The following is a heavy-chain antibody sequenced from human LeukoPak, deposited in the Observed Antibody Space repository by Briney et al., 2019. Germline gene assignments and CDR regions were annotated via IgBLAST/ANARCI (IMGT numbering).Heavy chain of an antibody. V-gene: IGHV3-7*01. D-gene: IGHD2-21*01. CDR1: GFTFSSYW. CDR3: ARDHRGIYSPFDY. J-gene: IGHJ4*02. CDR2: IKQDGSEK. Sequence: GGSLRLSCAASGFTFSSYWMNWVRQAPGEGVGGVANIKQDGSEKYYVDSVKGRFIISRDNAKNSLYLQMNSLRAEDTAVYYCARDHRGIYSPFDYWGQGTLVTVSS.